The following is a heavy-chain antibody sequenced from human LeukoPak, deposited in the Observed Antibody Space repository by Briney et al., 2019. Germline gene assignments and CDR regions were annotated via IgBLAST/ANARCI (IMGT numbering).Heavy chain of an antibody. CDR1: GYTFTNYY. CDR2: ISPSGAST. J-gene: IGHJ3*02. CDR3: ARHTTGYNSPRDSFNI. V-gene: IGHV1-46*01. Sequence: DSVKVSCKASGYTFTNYYMHWVRQAPGQGLEWMGMISPSGASTSYAQKFQGRATMTRDVSTSTVYMELSSLRSEDTAVYYCARHTTGYNSPRDSFNIWGQGTMVTVSS. D-gene: IGHD1-1*01.